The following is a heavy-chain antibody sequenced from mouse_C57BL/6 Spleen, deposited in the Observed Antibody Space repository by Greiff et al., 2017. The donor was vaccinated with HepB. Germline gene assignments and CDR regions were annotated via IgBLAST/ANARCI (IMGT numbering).Heavy chain of an antibody. D-gene: IGHD2-3*01. Sequence: VKLQESGPELVKPGASVKISCKASGYAFSSSWMNWVKQRPGKGLEWIGRIYPGDGDTKYNGKFKGKATLTADKSSSTAYMQLSSLTSEDSAVYFCARVHDGYPWFAYWGQGTLVTVSA. CDR3: ARVHDGYPWFAY. J-gene: IGHJ3*01. V-gene: IGHV1-82*01. CDR1: GYAFSSSW. CDR2: IYPGDGDT.